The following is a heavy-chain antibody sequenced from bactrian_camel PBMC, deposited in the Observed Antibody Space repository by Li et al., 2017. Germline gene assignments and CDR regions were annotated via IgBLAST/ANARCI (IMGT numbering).Heavy chain of an antibody. J-gene: IGHJ6*01. D-gene: IGHD1*01. CDR2: LTYDGKT. CDR1: GKTNVLNC. Sequence: HVQLGESGGGLVQPGGSLNLSCAATGKTNVLNCMGWFRQAPGKEREGVAALTYDGKTRYSDSVKGRFTISRDNAKKTLYLQMSSLEPDDTAVYYCAVGGACSGGYWPRVSSWGQGTQVTVS. CDR3: AVGGACSGGYWPRVSS. V-gene: IGHV3S53*01.